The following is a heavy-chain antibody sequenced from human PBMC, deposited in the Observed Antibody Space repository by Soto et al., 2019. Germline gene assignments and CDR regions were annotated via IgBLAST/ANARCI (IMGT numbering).Heavy chain of an antibody. CDR1: GFTFNFYA. V-gene: IGHV3-23*01. CDR3: AKDVRYCSGGSCYSSKGMDV. D-gene: IGHD2-15*01. J-gene: IGHJ6*02. Sequence: EVQLLESGGGLVQPGGSLRLSCAASGFTFNFYAMRWVRQAPGKGLEWVSTSNGISAGTYYTDSVKGRFTISRDDSKNTMYLQMSSLRAEDTAVYYWAKDVRYCSGGSCYSSKGMDVWGQGTTVTVSS. CDR2: SNGISAGT.